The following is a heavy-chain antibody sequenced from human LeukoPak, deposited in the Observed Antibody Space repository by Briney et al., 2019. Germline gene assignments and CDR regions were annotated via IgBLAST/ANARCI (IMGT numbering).Heavy chain of an antibody. V-gene: IGHV4-39*07. CDR1: GGSISSSSYY. J-gene: IGHJ6*02. CDR3: ARLGSSPQTKPTYYYYYGMDV. D-gene: IGHD6-13*01. Sequence: SETLSLTCTVSGGSISSSSYYWGWIRQPPGKGLEWIGSIYYSGSTNYNPSLKSRVTISVDTSKNQFSLKLSSVTAADTAVYYCARLGSSPQTKPTYYYYYGMDVWGQGTTVTVSS. CDR2: IYYSGST.